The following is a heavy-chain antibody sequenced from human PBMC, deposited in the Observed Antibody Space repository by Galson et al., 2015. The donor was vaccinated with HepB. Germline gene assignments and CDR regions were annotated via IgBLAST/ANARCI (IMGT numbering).Heavy chain of an antibody. CDR2: IYYSGST. V-gene: IGHV4-31*03. CDR3: ARGGDYRGNSWGWFDY. J-gene: IGHJ4*02. CDR1: GDSISSAGYY. Sequence: TLSLTCTVSGDSISSAGYYWGWIRQRPGKVLEWIGYIYYSGSTYYNPSLQRRIPISIDTSKKQFSLKLSSVTAAATAVYYCARGGDYRGNSWGWFDYWGQGTLVTVSS. D-gene: IGHD4-23*01.